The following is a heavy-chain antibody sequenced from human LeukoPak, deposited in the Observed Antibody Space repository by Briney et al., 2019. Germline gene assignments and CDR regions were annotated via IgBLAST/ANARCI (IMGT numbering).Heavy chain of an antibody. Sequence: GGSLRLSCAASGFTVSTNYMSWVRQAPGKGLEWVSVIYSGGTTYYADSVKGRFTISRDNSKNTLYLQMNSLRAEDTAVYYCARGPSSSGYGNFDYWGQGTLVTVSS. D-gene: IGHD5-12*01. CDR2: IYSGGTT. CDR1: GFTVSTNY. J-gene: IGHJ4*02. CDR3: ARGPSSSGYGNFDY. V-gene: IGHV3-66*01.